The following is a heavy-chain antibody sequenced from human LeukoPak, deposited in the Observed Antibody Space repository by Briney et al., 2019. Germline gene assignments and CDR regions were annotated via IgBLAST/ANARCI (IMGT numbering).Heavy chain of an antibody. V-gene: IGHV1-69*04. CDR1: GYTFTSYA. CDR2: IIPILGIA. J-gene: IGHJ6*02. D-gene: IGHD3-22*01. CDR3: ASLIYYDSSGYYGRDNYYYYYGMDV. Sequence: SVTVSCKASGYTFTSYAISWVRQAPGQGLEWMGRIIPILGIANYAQKFQGRVTITADKSTSTAYMELSSLRSEDTAVYYCASLIYYDSSGYYGRDNYYYYYGMDVWGQGTTVTVSS.